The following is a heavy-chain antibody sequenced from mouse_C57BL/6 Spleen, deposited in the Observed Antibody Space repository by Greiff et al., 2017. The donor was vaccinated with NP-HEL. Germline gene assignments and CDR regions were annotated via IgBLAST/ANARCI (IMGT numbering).Heavy chain of an antibody. Sequence: EVQLQQSGPELVKPGASVKIPCKASGYTFTDYNMDWVKQSHGKSLEWIGDINPNNGGTIYNQKFKGQATLTVDKSSSTAYMELRSLTSDDTAVYYCAREGTSWFAYWGQGTLVTVSA. D-gene: IGHD3-3*01. J-gene: IGHJ3*01. V-gene: IGHV1-18*01. CDR2: INPNNGGT. CDR1: GYTFTDYN. CDR3: AREGTSWFAY.